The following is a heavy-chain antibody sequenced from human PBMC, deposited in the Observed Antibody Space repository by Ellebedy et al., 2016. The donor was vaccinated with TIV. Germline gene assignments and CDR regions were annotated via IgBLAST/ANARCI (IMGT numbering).Heavy chain of an antibody. V-gene: IGHV1-18*04. J-gene: IGHJ4*02. D-gene: IGHD6-13*01. CDR1: GYPFPNYG. CDR2: ISSYNGNT. CDR3: ARDVPAEAAALLDY. Sequence: AASVKVSCKASGYPFPNYGVSWVRPAPAQGLEWLGWISSYNGNTKYGQKFQGRISLTTDTSMGTAYMELRSLRSDDTGVYFCARDVPAEAAALLDYWGQGTRVTVSS.